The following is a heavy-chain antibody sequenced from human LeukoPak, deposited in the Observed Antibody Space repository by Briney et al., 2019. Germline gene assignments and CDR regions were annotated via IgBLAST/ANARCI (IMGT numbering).Heavy chain of an antibody. CDR2: IKQDGSEK. CDR3: ARRPGSPDY. CDR1: GFTFSSYS. Sequence: GGSLRLSCAASGFTFSSYSMNWVRQAPGKGLEWVANIKQDGSEKYYVDSVKGRFTISRDNAKNSLYLQMNSLRAEDTAVYYCARRPGSPDYWGQGTLVTVSS. J-gene: IGHJ4*02. D-gene: IGHD3-10*01. V-gene: IGHV3-7*01.